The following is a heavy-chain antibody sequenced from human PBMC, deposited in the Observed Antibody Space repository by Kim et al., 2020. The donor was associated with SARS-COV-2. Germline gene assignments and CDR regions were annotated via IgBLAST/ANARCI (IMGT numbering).Heavy chain of an antibody. CDR1: GFTFSSYG. CDR3: ARDEHSNSSWYLEDY. V-gene: IGHV3-33*01. D-gene: IGHD6-13*01. J-gene: IGHJ4*02. Sequence: GGSLRLSCAASGFTFSSYGMHWVRQAPGKGLEWVAVIWYDGSNKYYADSVKGRFTISRDNSKNTLYLQMNSLRAEDTAVYYCARDEHSNSSWYLEDYWGQGTLVTVSS. CDR2: IWYDGSNK.